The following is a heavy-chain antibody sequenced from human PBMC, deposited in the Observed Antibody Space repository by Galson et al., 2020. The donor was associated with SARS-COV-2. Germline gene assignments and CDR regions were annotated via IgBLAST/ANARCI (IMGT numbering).Heavy chain of an antibody. V-gene: IGHV3-23*01. CDR3: AKNSGGSNYVPAYV. J-gene: IGHJ6*02. D-gene: IGHD2-15*01. CDR1: GFTFDIYA. CDR2: VRGSGDTP. Sequence: GGSLRLSCAASGFTFDIYAMSWVRQAPGKGLEWISSVRGSGDTPYYTDSVKGRFTISRDNSNNTLYLQMNSLRVDDTAIYYCAKNSGGSNYVPAYVGGQGTTVTVSS.